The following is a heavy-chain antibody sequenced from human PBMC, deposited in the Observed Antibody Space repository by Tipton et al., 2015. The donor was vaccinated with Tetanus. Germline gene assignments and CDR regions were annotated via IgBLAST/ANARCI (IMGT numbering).Heavy chain of an antibody. J-gene: IGHJ3*01. CDR1: GGSLRSGDHY. V-gene: IGHV4-61*08. CDR3: ARRSYCSSSRCFDAFDL. CDR2: ISSSGST. D-gene: IGHD2-2*01. Sequence: GLVKPSETLSLTCIVSGGSLRSGDHYWSWIRQPPGKGLEWLAYISSSGSTNSNYFLKSRVTISRDTSKNQFSLKLASVTAADTAVYFCARRSYCSSSRCFDAFDLWGQGTMVTVAS.